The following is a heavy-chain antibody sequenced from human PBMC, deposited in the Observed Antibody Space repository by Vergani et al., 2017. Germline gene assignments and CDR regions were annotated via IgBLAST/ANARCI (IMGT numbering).Heavy chain of an antibody. CDR1: GFTFSGSA. CDR2: IRSKANSYAT. D-gene: IGHD3-16*01. Sequence: VQLVESGGGLVQPGGSLKLSCAASGFTFSGSAMHWVRQASGKGLEWVGRIRSKANSYATAYAASVKGRFTISRDDSKNTAYLQMNSLKTEDTAVYYCAKGHHGFTGDFDYWGQGTLVTVSS. CDR3: AKGHHGFTGDFDY. V-gene: IGHV3-73*02. J-gene: IGHJ4*02.